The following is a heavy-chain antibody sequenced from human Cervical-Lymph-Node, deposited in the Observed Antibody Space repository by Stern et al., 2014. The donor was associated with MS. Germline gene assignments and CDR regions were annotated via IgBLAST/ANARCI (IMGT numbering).Heavy chain of an antibody. CDR3: ARQTVPDAPYPLNWFDA. V-gene: IGHV5-51*01. Sequence: EDQLVESGAEVKKPGDSLKISCKGSGYSFNSYWIVWVRQMPGKGLEWMGVLYPGDSDPRYSPSFQGQVTISADKSISTAYLQWNSLKASDTAMYYCARQTVPDAPYPLNWFDAWGQGTLVTVSS. CDR1: GYSFNSYW. CDR2: LYPGDSDP. D-gene: IGHD2-2*01. J-gene: IGHJ5*02.